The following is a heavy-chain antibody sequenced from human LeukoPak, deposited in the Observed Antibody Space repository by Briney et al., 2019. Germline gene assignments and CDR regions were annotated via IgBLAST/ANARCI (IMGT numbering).Heavy chain of an antibody. CDR1: GASISGSGYY. CDR3: ARDFVSGRYFDFGFDY. V-gene: IGHV4-39*07. D-gene: IGHD3-9*01. CDR2: IYYTGST. Sequence: PSETLSLTCAVSGASISGSGYYLGWIRQPPGTGLEWIGNIYYTGSTYYNASLQSRVTISIDTSKNQFSLKLSSVTAADTAVYYCARDFVSGRYFDFGFDYWGQGTLVTVSS. J-gene: IGHJ4*02.